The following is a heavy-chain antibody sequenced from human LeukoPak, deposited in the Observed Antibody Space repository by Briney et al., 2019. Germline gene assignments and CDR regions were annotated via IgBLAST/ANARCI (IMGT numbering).Heavy chain of an antibody. D-gene: IGHD2-2*01. CDR3: ARDGLRYCSSTSCRRFDY. Sequence: GGSLRLXCAASGFTFSSYSMNWVRQAPGKGLEWVSSISSSSSYIYYADSVKGRFTISRDNAKNSLYLQMNSLRAEDTAVYYCARDGLRYCSSTSCRRFDYWGQGTLVTVSS. CDR1: GFTFSSYS. V-gene: IGHV3-21*01. J-gene: IGHJ4*02. CDR2: ISSSSSYI.